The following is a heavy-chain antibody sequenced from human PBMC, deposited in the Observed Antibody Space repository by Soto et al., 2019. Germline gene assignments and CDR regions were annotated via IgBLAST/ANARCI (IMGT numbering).Heavy chain of an antibody. CDR1: GFTFSSYG. J-gene: IGHJ6*03. CDR2: ISYDGSNK. Sequence: QVQLVESGGGVVQPGRSLRLSCAASGFTFSSYGMHWVRQAPGKGLEWVAVISYDGSNKYYADSVKGRFTISRDNSKNTLYLQMNSLRAEDTAVYYCAGEQADYYYYYYMDVWGKGTTVTVSS. V-gene: IGHV3-30*03. CDR3: AGEQADYYYYYYMDV.